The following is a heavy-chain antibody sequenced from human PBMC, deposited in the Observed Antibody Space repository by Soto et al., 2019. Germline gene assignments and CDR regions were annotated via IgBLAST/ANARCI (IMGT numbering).Heavy chain of an antibody. J-gene: IGHJ4*02. CDR3: ARDERRGLVGYFDH. CDR2: ISYDGSNK. CDR1: GFTFSSYA. D-gene: IGHD1-1*01. Sequence: QVQLVESGGGVVQPGRSLRLSCAASGFTFSSYAMHWVRQAPGKGLEWVAVISYDGSNKYYADSVKGRFTISRDNSKNTLYLQMNRLRAEDTAVYYCARDERRGLVGYFDHWGQGTLVTVSS. V-gene: IGHV3-30-3*01.